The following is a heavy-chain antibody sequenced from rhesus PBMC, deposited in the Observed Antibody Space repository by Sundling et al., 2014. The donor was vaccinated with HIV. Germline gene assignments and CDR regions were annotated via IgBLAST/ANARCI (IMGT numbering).Heavy chain of an antibody. CDR1: GASISSFW. D-gene: IGHD1-1*01. Sequence: QVQLQESGPGLVKPSETLSLTCTVSGASISSFWWSWVRQPPGKGLEWIGEINGNSGSTNYNPSLKSRVTISRDTSKNQFSLKLSSVTAADTAVYYCARELGGRLGFRVDYWGQGVLVTVSS. CDR2: INGNSGST. CDR3: ARELGGRLGFRVDY. J-gene: IGHJ4*01. V-gene: IGHV4-80*01.